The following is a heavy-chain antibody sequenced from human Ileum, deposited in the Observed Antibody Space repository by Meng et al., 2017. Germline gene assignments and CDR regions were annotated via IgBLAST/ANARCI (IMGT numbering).Heavy chain of an antibody. J-gene: IGHJ4*02. CDR2: LSPNSGDT. V-gene: IGHV1-2*02. Sequence: ASVKVSCKASGYTFIDYYMHWVRQAPGQGPEWMGWLSPNSGDTNYAQKFRGRVTMTRDTSISTIYLDLSSLTSDDTAVYYCARATLTTSYSFDFWVQGTLVTVSS. CDR1: GYTFIDYY. D-gene: IGHD4-11*01. CDR3: ARATLTTSYSFDF.